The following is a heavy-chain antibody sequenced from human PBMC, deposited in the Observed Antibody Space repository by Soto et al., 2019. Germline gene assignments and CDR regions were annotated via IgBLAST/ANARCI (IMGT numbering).Heavy chain of an antibody. CDR1: GGSISSYY. V-gene: IGHV4-59*01. Sequence: PSETLSLTCTVSGGSISSYYWSCIRQPPGKGLEWIGYIYYSGSTNYNPSLKSRVTISVDTSKNQFSLKLSSVTAADTAVYYCAREIPHLEMATIGWFDPWGQGTLVTVSS. CDR3: AREIPHLEMATIGWFDP. J-gene: IGHJ5*02. D-gene: IGHD5-12*01. CDR2: IYYSGST.